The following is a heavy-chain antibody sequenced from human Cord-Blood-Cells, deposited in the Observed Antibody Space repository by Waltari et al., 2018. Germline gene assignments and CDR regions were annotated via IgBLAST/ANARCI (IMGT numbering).Heavy chain of an antibody. CDR1: GYSFTSYW. D-gene: IGHD2-2*02. CDR2: IYPGNSET. Sequence: EVQLVQSGAEVKKPGESLKISCKGSGYSFTSYWIGWVRQMPGKGLEWMGIIYPGNSETRYSPSFQGQVTIAAGKSISTAYLQGSSLKASDTAMYYCARRIGYCSSTSCYKGWYFDLWGRGTLVTVSS. J-gene: IGHJ2*01. V-gene: IGHV5-51*01. CDR3: ARRIGYCSSTSCYKGWYFDL.